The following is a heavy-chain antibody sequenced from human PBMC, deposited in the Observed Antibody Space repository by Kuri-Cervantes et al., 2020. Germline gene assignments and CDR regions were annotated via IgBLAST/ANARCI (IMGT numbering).Heavy chain of an antibody. Sequence: ESLKISCTVSGGSISSYYWSWIRQPAGKGLEWIGRIYTSGSTNYNPSLKSRVTMSVDTSRNQFSLKLSSVTAADTAVYYCARGSHDSTWSWGQGTLVTVSS. CDR1: GGSISSYY. J-gene: IGHJ5*02. V-gene: IGHV4-4*07. D-gene: IGHD2-2*01. CDR3: ARGSHDSTWS. CDR2: IYTSGST.